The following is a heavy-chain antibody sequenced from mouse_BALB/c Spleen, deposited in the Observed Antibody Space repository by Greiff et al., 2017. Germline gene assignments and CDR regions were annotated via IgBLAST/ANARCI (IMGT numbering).Heavy chain of an antibody. D-gene: IGHD1-1*01. Sequence: QVQLQQSGAELVRPGTSVKISCKASGYPFTNYWLGWVKQRPGHGLEWIGDIFPGGGLTYYNEKFKGMATLTADTSSSTAYMQRSSLTSEASAVYFWERRRLLPDSLDYGGQGTTLTVS. CDR1: GYPFTNYW. CDR2: IFPGGGLT. CDR3: ERRRLLPDSLDY. J-gene: IGHJ2*01. V-gene: IGHV1-63*02.